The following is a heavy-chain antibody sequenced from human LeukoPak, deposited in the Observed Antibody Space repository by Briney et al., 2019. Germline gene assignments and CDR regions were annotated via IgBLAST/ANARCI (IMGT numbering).Heavy chain of an antibody. CDR2: IHSTGST. J-gene: IGHJ6*03. CDR1: DGPINSYS. Sequence: SETLSLTCTVSDGPINSYSWTWIRQSAGKGLEWIGRIHSTGSTNYNPSLRSRVSMSIDTPKKHFSLNLTSVTAADTAVYYCARVQYGFYYYMDIWGKGTIVTVSS. V-gene: IGHV4-4*07. D-gene: IGHD5-24*01. CDR3: ARVQYGFYYYMDI.